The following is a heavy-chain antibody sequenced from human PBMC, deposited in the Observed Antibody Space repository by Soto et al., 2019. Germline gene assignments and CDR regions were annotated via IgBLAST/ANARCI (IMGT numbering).Heavy chain of an antibody. CDR1: GFTFSSYA. CDR3: ARGRSVAALLPGFDY. CDR2: ISYDGSNK. J-gene: IGHJ4*02. V-gene: IGHV3-30-3*01. Sequence: PGGSLRLSCAASGFTFSSYAMHWVRQAPGKGLEWVAVISYDGSNKYYADSVKGRFTISRDNSKNTLYLQMNSLRAEDTAVYYCARGRSVAALLPGFDYWGQGTLVTVSS. D-gene: IGHD6-6*01.